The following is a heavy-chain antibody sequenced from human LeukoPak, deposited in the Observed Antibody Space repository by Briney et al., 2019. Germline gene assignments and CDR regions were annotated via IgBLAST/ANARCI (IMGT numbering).Heavy chain of an antibody. J-gene: IGHJ6*02. CDR1: GGSISSGGYS. D-gene: IGHD5-18*01. V-gene: IGHV4-30-2*01. CDR2: IYHSGST. Sequence: SETLSLTCVVSGGSISSGGYSWSWIRQPPGKGLEWIGYIYHSGSTYYSPSLKSRVTISVDRSKNQFSLKLSSVTAADTAVYYCARYNRDTGGYGMDVWGQGTTVIVSS. CDR3: ARYNRDTGGYGMDV.